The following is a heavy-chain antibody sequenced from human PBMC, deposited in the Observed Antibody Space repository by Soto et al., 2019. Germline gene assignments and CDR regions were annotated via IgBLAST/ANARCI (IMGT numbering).Heavy chain of an antibody. CDR1: GFTFGDYA. CDR3: TRVRAAAPQFTYYDILTGSYYFDY. CDR2: IRSKAYGGTT. D-gene: IGHD3-9*01. J-gene: IGHJ4*02. Sequence: PGGSLRLSCTASGFTFGDYAMSWFLQAPGKGLEWVGFIRSKAYGGTTEYAASVKGRFTISRDDSKSIAYLQMNSLKTEDTAVYYCTRVRAAAPQFTYYDILTGSYYFDYWGQGTLVTVSS. V-gene: IGHV3-49*03.